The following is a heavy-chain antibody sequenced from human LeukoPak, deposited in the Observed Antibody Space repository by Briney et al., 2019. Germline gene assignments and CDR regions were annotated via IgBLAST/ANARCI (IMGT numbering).Heavy chain of an antibody. CDR3: ARAAGYCSGGSCNWFDP. V-gene: IGHV1-2*02. Sequence: GAPVKVSCKASGYTFTSYYMHWVRQAPGQGLEWMGWINPNSGGTNYAQKFQGRVTMTRDTSISTAYMELSRLRSDDTAVYYCARAAGYCSGGSCNWFDPWGQGTLVTVSS. CDR1: GYTFTSYY. J-gene: IGHJ5*02. D-gene: IGHD2-15*01. CDR2: INPNSGGT.